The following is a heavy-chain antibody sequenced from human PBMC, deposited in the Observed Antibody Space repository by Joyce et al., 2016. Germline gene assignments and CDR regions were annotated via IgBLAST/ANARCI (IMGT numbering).Heavy chain of an antibody. J-gene: IGHJ6*02. V-gene: IGHV4-61*01. Sequence: HLQESGPGLVKPSETLSLTCTISGDSFSGTSYYWSWIRHSPGKGLEWLGFIYNSETTHYIPALGCRLSIAVGAAKKQFSLRLTSGTSADTAVYYCATSLPSRVGGFQFFGMDVWGQGTTVIGS. CDR1: GDSFSGTSYY. CDR2: IYNSETT. D-gene: IGHD3-10*01. CDR3: ATSLPSRVGGFQFFGMDV.